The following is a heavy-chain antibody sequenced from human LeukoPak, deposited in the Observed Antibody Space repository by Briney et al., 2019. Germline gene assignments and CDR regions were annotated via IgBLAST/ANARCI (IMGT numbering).Heavy chain of an antibody. CDR2: ISALNGNT. D-gene: IGHD3-3*01. CDR3: AGRGGGANFDFWSGLDY. V-gene: IGHV1-18*01. CDR1: GYTFTNYG. Sequence: GDSVKVSCKAAGYTFTNYGVFWVRQAPGQGLEWMAWISALNGNTNYAWDLLGRVTLTTDSSTSTAYMELTGLRSDDTAVYYCAGRGGGANFDFWSGLDYWGQGTLVTVSS. J-gene: IGHJ4*02.